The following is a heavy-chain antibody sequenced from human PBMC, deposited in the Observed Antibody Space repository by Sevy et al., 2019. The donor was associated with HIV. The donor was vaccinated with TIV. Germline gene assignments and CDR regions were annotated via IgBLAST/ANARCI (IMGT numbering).Heavy chain of an antibody. V-gene: IGHV3-30*04. CDR3: ARGGRFENSGYYNGYFDS. Sequence: GGSLRLSCAASGFTFSHYAMHWVRQAPGKGLEWVAIISYDGTREYFALSVKGRVTISRDNSKNTVSLQMNSLRAEDTAVYYCARGGRFENSGYYNGYFDSWGQGTLVTVSS. CDR1: GFTFSHYA. D-gene: IGHD3-3*01. J-gene: IGHJ4*03. CDR2: ISYDGTRE.